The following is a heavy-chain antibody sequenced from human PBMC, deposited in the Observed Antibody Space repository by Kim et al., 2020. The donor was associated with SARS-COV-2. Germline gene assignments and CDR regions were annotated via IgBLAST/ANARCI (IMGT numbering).Heavy chain of an antibody. J-gene: IGHJ6*02. D-gene: IGHD7-27*01. V-gene: IGHV3-66*01. Sequence: GGSLRLSCAASGFTVSSNYMSWVRQAPGKGLEWVSVIYSGGSTYYADSVKGRFTISRDNSKNTLYLQMNSLRAEDTAVYYCARVLDKLGPLPGAWGQGTTVTVSS. CDR2: IYSGGST. CDR1: GFTVSSNY. CDR3: ARVLDKLGPLPGA.